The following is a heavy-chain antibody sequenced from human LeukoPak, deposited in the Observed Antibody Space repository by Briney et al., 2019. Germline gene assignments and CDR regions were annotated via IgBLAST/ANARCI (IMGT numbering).Heavy chain of an antibody. CDR1: GGSFSGYY. Sequence: SETLSLTCAVYGGSFSGYYWSWIREPPGKGLEWIGEMNNSGSTNYNPSLKSRVTISVDTSKDQFSLKLSSVTAADTAVYYCARLPRIVGATGVFDYWGQGTLVTVSS. J-gene: IGHJ4*02. CDR3: ARLPRIVGATGVFDY. D-gene: IGHD1-26*01. V-gene: IGHV4-34*01. CDR2: MNNSGST.